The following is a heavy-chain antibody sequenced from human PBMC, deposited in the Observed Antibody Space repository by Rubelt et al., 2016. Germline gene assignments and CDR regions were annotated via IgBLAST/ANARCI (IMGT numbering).Heavy chain of an antibody. V-gene: IGHV4-39*07. CDR2: LYSSGRT. J-gene: IGHJ4*02. Sequence: QLQLQESGPGLVKPSETLSLTCTVSGGSISSSSYYWGWIRQPPGKGLEWIGSLYSSGRTYYNPSLQSRVTISVDTSKNQFSLKLRSGNAADTAVYYCARAPLYGAGTYGPYDYWGQGTLVTVSS. CDR3: ARAPLYGAGTYGPYDY. CDR1: GGSISSSSYY. D-gene: IGHD3-10*01.